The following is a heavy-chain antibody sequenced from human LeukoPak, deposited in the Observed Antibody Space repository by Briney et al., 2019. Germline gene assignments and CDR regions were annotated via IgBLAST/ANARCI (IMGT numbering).Heavy chain of an antibody. J-gene: IGHJ4*02. V-gene: IGHV3-11*04. D-gene: IGHD2-21*02. CDR1: GFTVSTNY. Sequence: PGGSLRLSCAASGFTVSTNYMSWVRQAPGKGLEWVSYISSSGSSIYYADSVKGRYTISRDNAKNSLYLQMNSLRAEDTAVYYCAREVAYCGGDCPHLDYWGQGTLVTVSS. CDR2: ISSSGSSI. CDR3: AREVAYCGGDCPHLDY.